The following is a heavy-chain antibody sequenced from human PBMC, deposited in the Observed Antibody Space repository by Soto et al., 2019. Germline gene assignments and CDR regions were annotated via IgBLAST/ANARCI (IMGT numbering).Heavy chain of an antibody. CDR2: IYTSGST. D-gene: IGHD3-10*01. CDR1: GGSISSYY. Sequence: QVQLQESGPGLVKPSETLSLTCTVSGGSISSYYWSWIRQPAGKGLHWIGRIYTSGSTNYNPSLKSRVYLSVDTSKNKFSLKLSAETDADTAVYYCARGVVELWFGGSDFDIWGQGTMVTVSS. J-gene: IGHJ3*02. V-gene: IGHV4-4*07. CDR3: ARGVVELWFGGSDFDI.